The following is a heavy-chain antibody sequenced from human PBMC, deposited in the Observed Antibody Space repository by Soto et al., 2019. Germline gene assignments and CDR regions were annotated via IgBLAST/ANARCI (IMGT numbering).Heavy chain of an antibody. CDR3: AWESGENWSDEAY. J-gene: IGHJ4*02. V-gene: IGHV4-4*07. CDR1: GGAITDYS. D-gene: IGHD1-1*01. Sequence: QVQLQESGPGRVKPSETLSLTCSVSGGAITDYSWNWIRQSAGKGLEWIGRISATGKNQVNPSPQSRVTMLLVTSKNQFSLKLTSVTAADTAVYYCAWESGENWSDEAYWGQGTLVTVSS. CDR2: ISATGKN.